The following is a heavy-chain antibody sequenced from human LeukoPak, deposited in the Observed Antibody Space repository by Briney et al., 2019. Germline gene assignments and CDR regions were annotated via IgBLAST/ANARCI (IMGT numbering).Heavy chain of an antibody. CDR3: ARDPGRAGTTEWFYFDY. CDR1: GFTFSNYA. D-gene: IGHD3-3*01. Sequence: GGFLRLSCAASGFTFSNYAMHWVRQAPGKGLEYVSSISSSGGGTYYANSVKGRFTISRDNSKDTLYLQMGSLRAEDMAVYYCARDPGRAGTTEWFYFDYWGQGTLVTVSS. J-gene: IGHJ4*02. V-gene: IGHV3-64*01. CDR2: ISSSGGGT.